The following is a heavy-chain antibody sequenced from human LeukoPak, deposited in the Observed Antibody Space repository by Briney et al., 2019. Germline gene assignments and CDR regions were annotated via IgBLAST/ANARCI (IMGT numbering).Heavy chain of an antibody. CDR3: ARGGTTVTPGLLWFDP. Sequence: SETLSLTCSVSGGFISSHYWSWIWQPPGKGLDWIGYIYYSGSTKYNPSLKSRVTISVDTSKNQFSLKLSSVTAADTAVYYCARGGTTVTPGLLWFDPWGQGTLVTDCS. V-gene: IGHV4-59*11. J-gene: IGHJ5*02. CDR2: IYYSGST. CDR1: GGFISSHY. D-gene: IGHD4-17*01.